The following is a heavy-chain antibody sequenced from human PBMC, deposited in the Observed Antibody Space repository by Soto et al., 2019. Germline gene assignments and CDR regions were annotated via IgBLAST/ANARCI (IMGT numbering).Heavy chain of an antibody. V-gene: IGHV5-10-1*01. J-gene: IGHJ5*01. CDR1: GYSFTSYW. CDR2: IDPSDSYT. D-gene: IGHD6-13*01. Sequence: GESLKISCKGSGYSFTSYWISWVRQMPGKGLEWMGRIDPSDSYTNYSPSFQGHVTISADKSISTAYLHWSSLKASDTTMYYCARQRGSSWCNWFDYWGQGTLVTVSS. CDR3: ARQRGSSWCNWFDY.